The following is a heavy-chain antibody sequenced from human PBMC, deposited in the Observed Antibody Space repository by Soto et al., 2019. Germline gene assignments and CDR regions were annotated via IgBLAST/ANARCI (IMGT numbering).Heavy chain of an antibody. V-gene: IGHV1-69*04. D-gene: IGHD2-15*01. CDR3: ARDRCSGGSCYSRSPWFDP. CDR1: GYTFTSYG. CDR2: IIPILGIA. Sequence: GASVKVSCKASGYTFTSYGISWVRQAPGQGLEWMGRIIPILGIANYAQKFQGRVTITADKSTSTAYMELSSLRSEDTAVYYCARDRCSGGSCYSRSPWFDPWGQGTLVTVSS. J-gene: IGHJ5*02.